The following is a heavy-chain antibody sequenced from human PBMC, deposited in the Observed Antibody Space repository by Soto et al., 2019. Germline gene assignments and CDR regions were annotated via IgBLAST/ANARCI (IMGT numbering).Heavy chain of an antibody. CDR3: TDEGELLY. V-gene: IGHV3-30-3*01. J-gene: IGHJ4*02. CDR2: ISFDGSTT. D-gene: IGHD1-7*01. CDR1: GLTFSNYA. Sequence: QVHLVESGGGVVQPGRSLRLSCATSGLTFSNYAFHWVRRAPGKGLEWVAVISFDGSTTFYADSVKGRFTISRDNSKNTIYLQMNSLRPEDTAVYYCTDEGELLYWGQGTLVTVSS.